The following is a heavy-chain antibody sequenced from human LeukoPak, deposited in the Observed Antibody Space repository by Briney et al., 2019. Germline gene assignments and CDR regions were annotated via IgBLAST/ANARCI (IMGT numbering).Heavy chain of an antibody. V-gene: IGHV1-24*01. Sequence: GASVKVSCKVSGNTLTELSMHWVRQAPGKGLEWMGDFDPEDGERIYAQKFQGRVTMTEDTSTDTAYMELSSLRSEDTAVYYCARVWLDSGYSSSWLPYYFDYWGQGTLVTVSS. CDR2: FDPEDGER. D-gene: IGHD6-13*01. CDR1: GNTLTELS. CDR3: ARVWLDSGYSSSWLPYYFDY. J-gene: IGHJ4*02.